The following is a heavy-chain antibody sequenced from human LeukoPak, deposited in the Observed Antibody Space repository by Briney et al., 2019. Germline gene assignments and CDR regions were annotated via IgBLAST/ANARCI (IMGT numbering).Heavy chain of an antibody. Sequence: SETLSLTCTVSGGSISSYYWSWIRQPPGKGLEWIGYIYYSGSTNYNPSLKSRVTISVDTSKNQFSLKLSSVTAADTAVYYCASGNPDYGDYGGFSGAFDIWGQGTMVTVSS. CDR3: ASGNPDYGDYGGFSGAFDI. CDR1: GGSISSYY. CDR2: IYYSGST. D-gene: IGHD4-17*01. V-gene: IGHV4-59*01. J-gene: IGHJ3*02.